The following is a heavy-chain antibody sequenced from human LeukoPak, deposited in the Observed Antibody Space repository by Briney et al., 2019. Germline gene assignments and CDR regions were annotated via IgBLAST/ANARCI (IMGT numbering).Heavy chain of an antibody. CDR2: ISYDGSNK. Sequence: GGSLRLSCAASGFTVSSNYMSWVRQAPGKGLEWVAVISYDGSNKYYADSVKGRFTISRDNSKNTLYLQMNSLRAEDTAVYYCAKDWPSSRYDFWSGYSAPDYWGQGTLVTVSS. CDR1: GFTVSSNY. CDR3: AKDWPSSRYDFWSGYSAPDY. J-gene: IGHJ4*02. V-gene: IGHV3-30*18. D-gene: IGHD3-3*01.